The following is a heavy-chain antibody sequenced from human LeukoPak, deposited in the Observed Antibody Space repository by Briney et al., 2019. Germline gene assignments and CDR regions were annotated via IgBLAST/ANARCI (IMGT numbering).Heavy chain of an antibody. CDR1: GFTFSSYS. CDR2: ISSSSSYI. J-gene: IGHJ3*02. D-gene: IGHD3-10*01. Sequence: GGSLRLSCAASGFTFSSYSMNWVRQAPGKGLEWVSSISSSSSYIYYADSVKGRFTISRDNAKNSLYLQMNSLRAEDTAVYYCAVGDLLWTDALDIWGQGTMVTVSS. V-gene: IGHV3-21*01. CDR3: AVGDLLWTDALDI.